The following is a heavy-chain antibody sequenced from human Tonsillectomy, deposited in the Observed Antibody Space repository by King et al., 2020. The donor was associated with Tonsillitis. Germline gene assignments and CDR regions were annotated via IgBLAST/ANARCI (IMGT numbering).Heavy chain of an antibody. V-gene: IGHV3-33*05. J-gene: IGHJ4*02. D-gene: IGHD3-10*01. CDR3: ARDWYYSGSGTYCPDY. CDR2: ISYDGTNK. CDR1: GFTFSSYG. Sequence: VQLVESGGGVVQPGRSLRLSCAASGFTFSSYGILWVRQAPGKGLEWVTLISYDGTNKYYADSVKGRFTISRDNSKNTVYLQMNSLRAEDTAVYYCARDWYYSGSGTYCPDYWGQGTLVTVSS.